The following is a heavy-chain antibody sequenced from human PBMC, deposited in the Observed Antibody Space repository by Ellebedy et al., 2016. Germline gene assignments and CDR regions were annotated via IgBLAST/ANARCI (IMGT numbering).Heavy chain of an antibody. CDR2: ISSSSSYI. V-gene: IGHV3-21*04. D-gene: IGHD6-19*01. J-gene: IGHJ4*02. CDR1: GFTFSSYS. CDR3: AKDAKEQWLVRGGMGDY. Sequence: GGSLRLSCAASGFTFSSYSMNWVRQAPGKGLEWVSSISSSSSYIYYADSVKGRFTISRDNAKNSLYLQMNSLRAEDTAVYYCAKDAKEQWLVRGGMGDYWGQGTLVTVSS.